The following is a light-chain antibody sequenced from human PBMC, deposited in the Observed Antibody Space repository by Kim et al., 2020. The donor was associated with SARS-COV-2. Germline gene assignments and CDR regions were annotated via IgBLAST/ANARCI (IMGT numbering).Light chain of an antibody. CDR3: QSADSSGTYPEV. Sequence: PGQTARITCSGDALPKQYAYWYQQKPGQAPVLVIYKDSERPSGIPERFSGSSSGTTVTLTISGVQAEDGADYYCQSADSSGTYPEVFGGGTKLTVL. V-gene: IGLV3-25*03. CDR1: ALPKQY. J-gene: IGLJ3*02. CDR2: KDS.